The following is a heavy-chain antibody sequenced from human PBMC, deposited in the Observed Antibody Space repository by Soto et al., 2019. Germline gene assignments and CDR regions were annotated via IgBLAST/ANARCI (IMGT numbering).Heavy chain of an antibody. D-gene: IGHD2-2*01. CDR2: IIPIFGTA. J-gene: IGHJ6*02. Sequence: GASVKVSCKASGGTFSSYAISWVRQAPGQGLEWMGGIIPIFGTANYAQKFQGRVTITADKSTSTAYMELSSLRSEDTAVYYCAGGRWDILVVPADYYYYGMDVWGQGTTVTVSS. CDR1: GGTFSSYA. V-gene: IGHV1-69*06. CDR3: AGGRWDILVVPADYYYYGMDV.